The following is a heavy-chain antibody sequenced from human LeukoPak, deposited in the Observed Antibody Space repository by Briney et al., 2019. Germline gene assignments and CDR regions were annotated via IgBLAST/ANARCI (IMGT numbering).Heavy chain of an antibody. CDR1: GGSISSYY. D-gene: IGHD6-6*01. CDR3: ARDSRGIAARPSYYYGMDV. V-gene: IGHV4-59*01. CDR2: IYYSGST. Sequence: SETLSLTCTVSGGSISSYYWSWIRQPPGKGLEWIGYIYYSGSTNYNPSLKSRVTISVDTSKNQFSLKLSSVTAADSAVYYCARDSRGIAARPSYYYGMDVWGQGTTVTVSS. J-gene: IGHJ6*02.